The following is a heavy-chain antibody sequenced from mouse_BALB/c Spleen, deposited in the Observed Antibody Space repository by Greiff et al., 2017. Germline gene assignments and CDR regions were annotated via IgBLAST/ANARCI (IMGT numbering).Heavy chain of an antibody. CDR2: ISSGGSYT. D-gene: IGHD1-2*01. Sequence: EVKLEESGGGLVKPGGSLKLSCAASGFTFSSYTMSWVRQTPEKRLEWVATISSGGSYTYYPDSVKGRFTISRDNAKNTLYLQMSSLKSEDTAMYYCTRRLPMDYWGQGTSVTVSS. J-gene: IGHJ4*01. CDR1: GFTFSSYT. CDR3: TRRLPMDY. V-gene: IGHV5-6-4*01.